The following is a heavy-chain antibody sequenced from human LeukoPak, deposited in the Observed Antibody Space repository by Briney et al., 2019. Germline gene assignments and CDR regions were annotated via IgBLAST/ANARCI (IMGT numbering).Heavy chain of an antibody. Sequence: PGRSLRLSCAASGFTFSSYGTHWVRQAPGKGLEWVAVISYDGSNKYYADSVKGRFTISRDNSKNTLYLQMNSLRAEDTAVYYCAKAVTIVVVPAAVDYWGRGTLVTVSS. CDR3: AKAVTIVVVPAAVDY. V-gene: IGHV3-30*18. D-gene: IGHD2-2*01. J-gene: IGHJ4*02. CDR2: ISYDGSNK. CDR1: GFTFSSYG.